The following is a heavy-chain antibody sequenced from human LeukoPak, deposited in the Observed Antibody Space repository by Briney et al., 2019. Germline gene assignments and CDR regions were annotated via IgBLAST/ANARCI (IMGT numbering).Heavy chain of an antibody. CDR2: INPDGGIT. Sequence: GGSLRLSCADSGFTLSNYWVHWVRQPPGKGLVWVSRINPDGGITNYADSVRGRFTISRDNAKNTLYLQMNSLRAEDTAVYYCARSPYYNFWSGYLPLDSWGQGTLVTVSS. CDR1: GFTLSNYW. J-gene: IGHJ4*02. V-gene: IGHV3-74*01. D-gene: IGHD3-3*01. CDR3: ARSPYYNFWSGYLPLDS.